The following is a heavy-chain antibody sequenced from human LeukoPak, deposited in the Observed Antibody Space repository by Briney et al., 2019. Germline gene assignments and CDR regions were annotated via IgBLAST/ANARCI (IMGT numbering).Heavy chain of an antibody. Sequence: SVKVSCKASGGTFSSYAISWVRQAPGQGLEWMGGIIPVFGTANYAQKFQGRVTITTDESTSTAYMELSSLRSEDTAVYYCARGLLRRKGHYYYYMDVWGKGTTVTVSS. V-gene: IGHV1-69*05. J-gene: IGHJ6*03. D-gene: IGHD2-21*01. CDR3: ARGLLRRKGHYYYYMDV. CDR1: GGTFSSYA. CDR2: IIPVFGTA.